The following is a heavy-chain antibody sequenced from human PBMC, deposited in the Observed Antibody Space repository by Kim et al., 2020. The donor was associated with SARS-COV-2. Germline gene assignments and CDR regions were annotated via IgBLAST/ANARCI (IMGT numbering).Heavy chain of an antibody. CDR2: VYYSGTT. CDR1: GGSINSSDYS. CDR3: ARANYESGDYFLLSFDY. D-gene: IGHD3-22*01. V-gene: IGHV4-30-4*01. J-gene: IGHJ4*02. Sequence: SETLSLTCTVSGGSINSSDYSWSWIRQSPGKGLEWIGNVYYSGTTDYNPSLRSRVTISADTSKNQISLKVASVTAADTAVYYCARANYESGDYFLLSFDYWGQGSLVTVSS.